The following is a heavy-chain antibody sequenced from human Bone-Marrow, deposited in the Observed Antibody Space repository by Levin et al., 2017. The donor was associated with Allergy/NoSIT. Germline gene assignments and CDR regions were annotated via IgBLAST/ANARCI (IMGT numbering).Heavy chain of an antibody. J-gene: IGHJ6*03. D-gene: IGHD2-15*01. CDR3: VRRVVVVASTPPYYYYYMDV. CDR2: IDPSDSFI. CDR1: GYSFANYW. V-gene: IGHV5-10-1*01. Sequence: ASVKVSCKGSGYSFANYWIAWVRQMPGKGLEWMGTIDPSDSFIKYSPSFQGHVSISIDKFISTAYLQWSSLRASDTAMYYCVRRVVVVASTPPYYYYYMDVWGSGTSVSVSS.